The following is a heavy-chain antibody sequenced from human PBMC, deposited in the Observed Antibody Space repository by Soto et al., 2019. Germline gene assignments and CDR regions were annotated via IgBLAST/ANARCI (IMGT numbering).Heavy chain of an antibody. Sequence: GGSLRLSCAASGFSFSSYAMSWVRQAPGKGLEWVSAISGSGGSTYYADSVKGRFTIYRDNSKNTLYLEMNSLRAEDTAVYYCARFQDDYGVYFDYWGQGTLVTVSS. V-gene: IGHV3-23*01. J-gene: IGHJ4*02. CDR1: GFSFSSYA. D-gene: IGHD4-17*01. CDR2: ISGSGGST. CDR3: ARFQDDYGVYFDY.